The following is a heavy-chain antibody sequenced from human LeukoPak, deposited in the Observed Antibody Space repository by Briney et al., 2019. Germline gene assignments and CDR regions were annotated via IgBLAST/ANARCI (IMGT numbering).Heavy chain of an antibody. CDR1: GGSISSGSYY. J-gene: IGHJ4*02. D-gene: IGHD1-1*01. CDR3: ARIGYNWNDGVYTYYFDY. CDR2: IYTSGST. Sequence: SQTLSLTCTVSGGSISSGSYYWSWIRQPAGKGLEWIGRIYTSGSTNYNPSLKSRVTISVDTSKNQFSLKLSSVTAADTAVYYCARIGYNWNDGVYTYYFDYWGQGTLVTVSS. V-gene: IGHV4-61*02.